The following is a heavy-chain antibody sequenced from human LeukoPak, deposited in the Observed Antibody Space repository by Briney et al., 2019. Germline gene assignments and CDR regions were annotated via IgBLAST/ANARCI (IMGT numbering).Heavy chain of an antibody. J-gene: IGHJ5*02. D-gene: IGHD3-10*01. CDR3: ARGLGYYGSGSHR. V-gene: IGHV4-34*01. CDR2: INHSGST. CDR1: GGSFSGYY. Sequence: SETLSLTCAVYGGSFSGYYWSWIRQPPGKGLEWIGEINHSGSTNYNPSLKSRVTISVDTSKNQFSLKLSSVTAADTAMYYCARGLGYYGSGSHRWGQGTLVTASS.